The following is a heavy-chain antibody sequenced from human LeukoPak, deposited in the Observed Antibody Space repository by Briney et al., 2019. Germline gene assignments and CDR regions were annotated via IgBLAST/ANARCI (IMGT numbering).Heavy chain of an antibody. CDR2: ISSSSSSI. CDR3: ARVPYGSGSYYLDY. Sequence: GSLRLSCAASGFPFSSYRMNWVRQAPGKGLEWVSSISSSSSSIYYADSVKGRFTISRDNAENSLYLQMNSLRAEDTAVYYCARVPYGSGSYYLDYWGQGTLVTVSS. V-gene: IGHV3-21*01. D-gene: IGHD3-10*01. CDR1: GFPFSSYR. J-gene: IGHJ4*02.